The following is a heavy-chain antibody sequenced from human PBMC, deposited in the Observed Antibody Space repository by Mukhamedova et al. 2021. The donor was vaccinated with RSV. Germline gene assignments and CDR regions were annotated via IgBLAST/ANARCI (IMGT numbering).Heavy chain of an antibody. D-gene: IGHD3-10*01. Sequence: VRQAPGKGLEWVANIKQDGSEKYYVESVKGRSTISRDNAENSLYLQMDSLRAEDTAVYYCARAWDSTVRGISGYWGKGTRVTVS. V-gene: IGHV3-7*03. J-gene: IGHJ4*02. CDR2: IKQDGSEK. CDR3: ARAWDSTVRGISGY.